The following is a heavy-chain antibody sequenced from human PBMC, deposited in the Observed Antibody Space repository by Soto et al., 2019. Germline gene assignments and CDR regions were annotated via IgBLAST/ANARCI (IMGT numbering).Heavy chain of an antibody. D-gene: IGHD3-9*01. V-gene: IGHV4-4*02. CDR1: GASINRNNW. Sequence: QVQLQESGPGLVKPSGTLSLTCTVSGASINRNNWWSWVPQAPGKGLEWIGEIYHSGSTNYNPSLKSRVTISVDKSKNQFSLKLRSVPAADTAVYYCARSITFDWLFFDYWGQGTLVTVSS. J-gene: IGHJ4*02. CDR2: IYHSGST. CDR3: ARSITFDWLFFDY.